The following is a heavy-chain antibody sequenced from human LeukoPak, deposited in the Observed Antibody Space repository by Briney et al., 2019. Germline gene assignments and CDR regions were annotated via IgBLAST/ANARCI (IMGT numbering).Heavy chain of an antibody. CDR3: ARMTPYYYYYGMDV. V-gene: IGHV3-21*01. CDR2: ISSSSSYI. Sequence: GGSLRLSCAASGFTFSAYWMSWVRQAPGKGLEWVSSISSSSSYIYYADSVKGRFTISRDNAKNSLYLQMNSLRAEDTAVYYCARMTPYYYYYGMDVWGQGTTVTVSS. CDR1: GFTFSAYW. J-gene: IGHJ6*02.